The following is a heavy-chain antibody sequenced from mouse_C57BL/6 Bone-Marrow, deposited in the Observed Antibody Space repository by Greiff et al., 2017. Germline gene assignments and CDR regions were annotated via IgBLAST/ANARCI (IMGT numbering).Heavy chain of an antibody. D-gene: IGHD1-1*01. CDR2: IYPSDSET. CDR3: ARVIYYYGSSYWYFDV. CDR1: GYTFTSYW. Sequence: VQLQQPGAELVRPGSSVKLSCKASGYTFTSYWMDWVKQRPGQGLEWIGNIYPSDSETHYNQKFKDKATLTVDKSSSTAYMQLSSLTSEDSAVYYCARVIYYYGSSYWYFDVWGTGTTVTVSS. V-gene: IGHV1-61*01. J-gene: IGHJ1*03.